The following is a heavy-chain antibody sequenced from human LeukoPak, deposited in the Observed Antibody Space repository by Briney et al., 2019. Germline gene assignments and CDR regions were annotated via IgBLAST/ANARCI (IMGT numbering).Heavy chain of an antibody. CDR1: GYTFTGYY. CDR3: ARDLGDYGDYSVDY. D-gene: IGHD4-17*01. J-gene: IGHJ4*02. V-gene: IGHV1-2*06. CDR2: INPNSGGT. Sequence: ASVKVSCKASGYTFTGYYMHWVRQAPGQGLEWMGRINPNSGGTNYAQKVQGRVTMTGDTSISTAYMELSRLRSDDTAVYYCARDLGDYGDYSVDYWGQGTLVTVSS.